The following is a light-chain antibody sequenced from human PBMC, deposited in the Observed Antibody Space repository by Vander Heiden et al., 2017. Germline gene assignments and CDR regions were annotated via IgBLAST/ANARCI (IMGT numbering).Light chain of an antibody. Sequence: EIVLTQSPGTLSFSPGERATLSCRASQNVSSSYLAWYQQEPGQAPRLLIYGASSRATGIPDRFSGRGCGTDFTITISRLEPEDFAVYYCQQYGSSPRTFGQGTKVEIK. J-gene: IGKJ1*01. CDR1: QNVSSSY. CDR2: GAS. V-gene: IGKV3-20*01. CDR3: QQYGSSPRT.